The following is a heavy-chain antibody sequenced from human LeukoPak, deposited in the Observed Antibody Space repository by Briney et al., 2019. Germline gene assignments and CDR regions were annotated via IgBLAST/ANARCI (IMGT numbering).Heavy chain of an antibody. Sequence: GGSLRLSCAASGFTFSSYAMSWVRQAPGKGLEWVSAISGSGGSTYYADSVKGRFTISRDNSKNTLYLQMNSLRAEDTAVYYCAKNGGEYQLLLYYYFDYWGQGTLVTVSS. CDR1: GFTFSSYA. V-gene: IGHV3-23*01. CDR3: AKNGGEYQLLLYYYFDY. J-gene: IGHJ4*02. D-gene: IGHD2-2*01. CDR2: ISGSGGST.